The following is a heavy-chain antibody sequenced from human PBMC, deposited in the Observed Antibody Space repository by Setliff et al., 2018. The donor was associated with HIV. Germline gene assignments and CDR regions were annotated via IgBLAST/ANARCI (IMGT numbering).Heavy chain of an antibody. D-gene: IGHD6-13*01. CDR2: IKSKSDGGTT. V-gene: IGHV3-15*01. Sequence: GGSLRLSCAASGVTVSNAWMSWVRQAPGKGLEWVGRIKSKSDGGTTDHAAPVKGRFTISRDDSKSIAYLQVNSLKTEDTAVYYCAGGRSIAAAAIDYWGQGTLVTVSS. J-gene: IGHJ4*02. CDR3: AGGRSIAAAAIDY. CDR1: GVTVSNAW.